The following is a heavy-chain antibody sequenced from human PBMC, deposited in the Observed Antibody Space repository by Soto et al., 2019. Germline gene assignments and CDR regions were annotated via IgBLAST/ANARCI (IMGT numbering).Heavy chain of an antibody. Sequence: QVQLQESGPGLVKPSQTLSLTCTVSGGSISSGGYYWSWIRQHPGKGLEWIGYIYYSGSTYYNPSLKSRVTRSVDTSKNQFSLKLSSVTAADTAVYYCARLMTTVTSSWFDPWGQGTLVTVSS. CDR3: ARLMTTVTSSWFDP. CDR2: IYYSGST. CDR1: GGSISSGGYY. V-gene: IGHV4-31*03. D-gene: IGHD4-17*01. J-gene: IGHJ5*02.